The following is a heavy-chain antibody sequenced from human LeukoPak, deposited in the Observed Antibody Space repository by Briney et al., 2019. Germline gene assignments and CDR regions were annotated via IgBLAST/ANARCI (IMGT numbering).Heavy chain of an antibody. Sequence: SVKVSCKASGYTFTSYGISWVRQAPGQGLEWMGGIIPIFGTANYAQKFQGRVTITTDESTSTAYMELSSLRSGDTAVYYCATHPSYCSSTSCYVYYYFDCWGQGTLVTVSS. V-gene: IGHV1-69*05. J-gene: IGHJ4*02. CDR2: IIPIFGTA. CDR1: GYTFTSYG. D-gene: IGHD2-2*01. CDR3: ATHPSYCSSTSCYVYYYFDC.